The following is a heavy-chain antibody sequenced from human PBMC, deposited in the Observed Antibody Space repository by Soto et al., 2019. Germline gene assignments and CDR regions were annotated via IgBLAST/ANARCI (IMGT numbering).Heavy chain of an antibody. Sequence: QMQLVQSGPEVKKPGTSVKVSCKASGFTFTSSAMQWVRQARGQRLEWIGWIVVGSGNTNYAQKLQERVTITRDTSTSTADMELSSLRSEDTAVYYCAARGIAAAGTWSEAPNDYYYYMDVWGKGTTVTVSS. V-gene: IGHV1-58*02. CDR3: AARGIAAAGTWSEAPNDYYYYMDV. J-gene: IGHJ6*03. D-gene: IGHD6-13*01. CDR2: IVVGSGNT. CDR1: GFTFTSSA.